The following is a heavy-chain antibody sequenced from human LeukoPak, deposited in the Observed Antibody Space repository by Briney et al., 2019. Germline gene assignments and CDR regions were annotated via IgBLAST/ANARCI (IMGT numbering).Heavy chain of an antibody. V-gene: IGHV3-33*01. Sequence: GGSLRLSCAASGFTFSSYGMHWVRQAPGKGLEWVAVIWYDGSNKYYADSVKGRFTISRDNSKNTLYLRMNSLRAEDTAVYYCARDTAMAELDYWGQGTLVTVSS. CDR3: ARDTAMAELDY. J-gene: IGHJ4*02. CDR2: IWYDGSNK. CDR1: GFTFSSYG. D-gene: IGHD5-18*01.